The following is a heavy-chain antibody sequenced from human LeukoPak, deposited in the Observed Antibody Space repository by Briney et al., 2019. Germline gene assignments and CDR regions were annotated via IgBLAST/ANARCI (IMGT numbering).Heavy chain of an antibody. V-gene: IGHV3-64*01. Sequence: GGSLRLSCAASGFTFSNYAMHWVRQAPGKGLEYVSAIGSNGGITYYANSVEGRFTISRDNSKNTLHLQMGSLRAEDVAVYYCARDQLILSYYYGMDVWGQGTTVTVSS. CDR2: IGSNGGIT. J-gene: IGHJ6*02. CDR3: ARDQLILSYYYGMDV. CDR1: GFTFSNYA. D-gene: IGHD2-15*01.